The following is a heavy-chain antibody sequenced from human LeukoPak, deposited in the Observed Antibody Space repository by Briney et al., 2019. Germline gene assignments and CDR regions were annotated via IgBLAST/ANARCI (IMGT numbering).Heavy chain of an antibody. CDR3: ARGSGSYPG. V-gene: IGHV4-34*01. CDR1: GGSISSYY. CDR2: INHSGST. D-gene: IGHD1-26*01. J-gene: IGHJ4*02. Sequence: SETLSLTCTVSGGSISSYYWSWIRQPPGKGLEWIGEINHSGSTNYNPSLKSRVTISVDTSKNQFPLKLSSVTAADTAVYYCARGSGSYPGWGQGTLVTVSS.